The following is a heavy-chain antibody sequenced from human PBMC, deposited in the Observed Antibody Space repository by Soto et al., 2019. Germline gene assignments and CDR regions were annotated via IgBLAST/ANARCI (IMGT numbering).Heavy chain of an antibody. CDR1: GGTFSSYA. D-gene: IGHD6-6*01. J-gene: IGHJ6*02. CDR2: IIPIFGTA. Sequence: QVQLVQSGAEVKKPGSSVKVSCKASGGTFSSYAISWVRLAPGQGLEWMGGIIPIFGTANYAQKFQGRVTITADESTSTAYMELSSLRSEDTAVYYCARVTAARRVYYYYGMDVWGQGTTVTVSS. V-gene: IGHV1-69*12. CDR3: ARVTAARRVYYYYGMDV.